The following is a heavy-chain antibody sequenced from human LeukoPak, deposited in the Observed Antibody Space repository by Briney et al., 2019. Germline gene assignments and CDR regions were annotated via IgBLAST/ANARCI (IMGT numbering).Heavy chain of an antibody. CDR1: GFTFSSYS. J-gene: IGHJ4*02. V-gene: IGHV3-21*01. Sequence: GGSLRLSYAASGFTFSSYSMNWVRQAPGKGLEWVSSISSSSSYIYYADSVKGRFTISKDNAKNSLYLQMNSLRAEDTAVYYCAKSAKLKHCSGGSCYSEFDYWGQGTLVTVSS. D-gene: IGHD2-15*01. CDR2: ISSSSSYI. CDR3: AKSAKLKHCSGGSCYSEFDY.